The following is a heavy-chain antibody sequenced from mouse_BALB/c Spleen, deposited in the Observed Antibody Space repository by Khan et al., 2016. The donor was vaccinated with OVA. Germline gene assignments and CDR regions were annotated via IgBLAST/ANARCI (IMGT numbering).Heavy chain of an antibody. D-gene: IGHD4-1*01. CDR2: INSDGYYT. V-gene: IGHV5-6*01. J-gene: IGHJ3*01. CDR1: GFTFSAYG. CDR3: ASHLTGSFAS. Sequence: EVRLVESGGDLVRPGGSLKLPCAASGFTFSAYGMSWVRQSPDKRLEWVATINSDGYYTYYPDSLKGRVIITRDNDKNTLYLQMRSLKSEDTAMYYCASHLTGSFASWGPGTLVTVSA.